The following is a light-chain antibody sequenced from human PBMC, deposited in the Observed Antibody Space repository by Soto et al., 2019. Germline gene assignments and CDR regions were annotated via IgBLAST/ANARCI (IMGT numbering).Light chain of an antibody. Sequence: ESVLTQSPGTLSLSPGERATLSCRASQSVSSSFLAWYQLTPGQAPRLLIYGASSRATGIPDRFSGSGSGTDFTLTISRLEPEDFAVYYCQQYDSYPGTFGQGTKVEIK. V-gene: IGKV3-20*01. CDR3: QQYDSYPGT. CDR2: GAS. CDR1: QSVSSSF. J-gene: IGKJ1*01.